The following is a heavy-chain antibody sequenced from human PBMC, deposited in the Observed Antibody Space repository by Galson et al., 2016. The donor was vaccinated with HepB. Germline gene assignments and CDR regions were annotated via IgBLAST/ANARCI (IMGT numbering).Heavy chain of an antibody. CDR3: ATTISPLQQFLNY. Sequence: SLRLSCAASGFAFNDYGMHWVRQAPGWGLEWVAVISYDGGNKYYGDPVKGRFTISSDNSKNTLYLQMNSLRSEDSAIYYCATTISPLQQFLNYWGQGTLVTVSS. V-gene: IGHV3-30*03. D-gene: IGHD3-3*01. CDR2: ISYDGGNK. J-gene: IGHJ4*02. CDR1: GFAFNDYG.